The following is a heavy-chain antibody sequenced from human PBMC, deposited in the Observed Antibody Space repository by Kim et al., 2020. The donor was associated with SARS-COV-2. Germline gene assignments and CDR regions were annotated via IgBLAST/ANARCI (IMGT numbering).Heavy chain of an antibody. D-gene: IGHD1-26*01. CDR1: GYTFTDYG. CDR3: VRGHYGKIVGEY. V-gene: IGHV1-18*01. Sequence: ASVKVSCKASGYTFTDYGFSWVRQAPGQGLEWMGWIDSDTVNTNYAQNLQGRVTMTADTSTSTAYMELMSLRSDDTAMYYCVRGHYGKIVGEYWGQGTLVTVSS. J-gene: IGHJ4*02. CDR2: IDSDTVNT.